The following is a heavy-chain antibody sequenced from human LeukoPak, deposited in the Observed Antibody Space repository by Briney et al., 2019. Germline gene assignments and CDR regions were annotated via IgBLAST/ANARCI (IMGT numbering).Heavy chain of an antibody. J-gene: IGHJ3*02. CDR2: LSYSGST. CDR1: GGPISNSNYY. CDR3: ARGSFSPFPRTPLITMVRGDLHAFDI. Sequence: SETLSLTCTVSGGPISNSNYYWGWIRQPPGKGLECIGSLSYSGSTQYNPSLKSRVTMSVDTSKNQFSLKLSSVTAADTAVYYCARGSFSPFPRTPLITMVRGDLHAFDIWGQGTMVTVSS. V-gene: IGHV4-39*01. D-gene: IGHD3-10*01.